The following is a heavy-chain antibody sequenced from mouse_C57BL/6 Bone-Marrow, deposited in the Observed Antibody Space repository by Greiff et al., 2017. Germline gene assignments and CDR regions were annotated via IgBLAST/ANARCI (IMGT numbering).Heavy chain of an antibody. J-gene: IGHJ3*01. CDR2: ISSGGDYI. Sequence: EVHLVESGEGLVKPGGSLKLSCAASGFTFSSYAMSWVRQTPEKRLEWVAYISSGGDYIYYADTVKGRFTISRDNARTSLYLQMSSLKSEDTALYYCAREYYSNYPFAVWGQGTLVTVSA. CDR1: GFTFSSYA. CDR3: AREYYSNYPFAV. V-gene: IGHV5S21*01. D-gene: IGHD2-5*01.